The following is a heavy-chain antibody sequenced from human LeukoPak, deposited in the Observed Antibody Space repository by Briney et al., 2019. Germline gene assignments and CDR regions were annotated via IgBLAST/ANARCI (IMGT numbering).Heavy chain of an antibody. CDR3: ARDLVPLWSGAKGVSFGNWFDP. CDR2: INPSGGST. CDR1: GYTFTSYY. V-gene: IGHV1-46*01. Sequence: GASVKVSCKASGYTFTSYYMHWVRQAPGQGLEWMGIINPSGGSTSYAQKFQGRVTMTRDTSTSTVYMELSSLRSEDTAVYYCARDLVPLWSGAKGVSFGNWFDPWGQGTLVTVSS. J-gene: IGHJ5*02. D-gene: IGHD1-26*01.